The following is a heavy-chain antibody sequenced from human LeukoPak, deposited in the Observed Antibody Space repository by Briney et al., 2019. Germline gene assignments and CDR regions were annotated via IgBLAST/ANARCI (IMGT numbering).Heavy chain of an antibody. V-gene: IGHV5-51*01. CDR3: ARSVRFLEWSFDY. D-gene: IGHD3-3*01. CDR2: IYPGDSDT. CDR1: KNSFTKSW. J-gene: IGHJ4*02. Sequence: RGESLKISCQGSKNSFTKSWVAWVRQKPGKGLEWMGIIYPGDSDTRYSPSFQGQVTISADKSISTAYLQWSSLKASDTAMYYCARSVRFLEWSFDYWGQGTLVTVSS.